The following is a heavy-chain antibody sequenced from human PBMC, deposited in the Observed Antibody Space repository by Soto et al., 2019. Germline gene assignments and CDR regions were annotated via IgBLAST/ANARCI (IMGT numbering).Heavy chain of an antibody. CDR3: ARDCPDYYDSSGYYTGGYCFDY. D-gene: IGHD3-22*01. Sequence: SETLSLTCFVSGYFIGAGGYYWSWIRHHPGKGLEWIGSFYSSGSIIYNPSLRSRVSISGDMSTNQFSMSLTSVTAADTAVYYCARDCPDYYDSSGYYTGGYCFDYWGQGTLVTVSS. CDR1: GYFIGAGGYY. CDR2: FYSSGSI. V-gene: IGHV4-31*02. J-gene: IGHJ4*02.